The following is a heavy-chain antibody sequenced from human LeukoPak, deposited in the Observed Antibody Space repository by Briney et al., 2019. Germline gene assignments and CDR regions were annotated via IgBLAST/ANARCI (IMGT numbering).Heavy chain of an antibody. CDR3: ARGHGYYYVDFDY. CDR2: INHSGST. J-gene: IGHJ4*02. Sequence: SETLSLTCAVYGGSFSRYYWSRIRQPPGKGLEWIGEINHSGSTNYNPSLKSRVTISVDTSKNQFSLKLSSVTAADTAVYYCARGHGYYYVDFDYWGQGTLVTVSS. D-gene: IGHD3-22*01. CDR1: GGSFSRYY. V-gene: IGHV4-34*01.